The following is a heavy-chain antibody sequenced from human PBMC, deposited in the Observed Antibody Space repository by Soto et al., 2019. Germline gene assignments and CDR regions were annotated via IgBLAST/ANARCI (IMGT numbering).Heavy chain of an antibody. CDR2: INHSGST. Sequence: SETLSLTCAVYGGSFSGYYWSWIRQPPGKGLEWIGEINHSGSTNYNPSLKSRVTISVDTSKNQFSLKLSSVTAADTAVYYCARGPDSWYNHFDYWGQGTLVTVSS. J-gene: IGHJ4*02. D-gene: IGHD6-13*01. CDR3: ARGPDSWYNHFDY. V-gene: IGHV4-34*01. CDR1: GGSFSGYY.